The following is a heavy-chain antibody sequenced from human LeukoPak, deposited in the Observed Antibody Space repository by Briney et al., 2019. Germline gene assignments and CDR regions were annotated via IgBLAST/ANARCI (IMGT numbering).Heavy chain of an antibody. Sequence: SGTLSLTCAVSGGSISSSNWWSWVRQPPGKGLEWIREIYHSESTNYKPSLKSRVTISVDKSKNQFSLKLSSVTAADTAVYYCATHTEYYYDSSGYSSLDVWGQGTTVTVSS. CDR2: IYHSEST. J-gene: IGHJ6*02. CDR3: ATHTEYYYDSSGYSSLDV. V-gene: IGHV4-4*02. CDR1: GGSISSSNW. D-gene: IGHD3-22*01.